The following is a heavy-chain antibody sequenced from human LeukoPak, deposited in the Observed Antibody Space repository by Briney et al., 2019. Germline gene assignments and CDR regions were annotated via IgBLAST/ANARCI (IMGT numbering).Heavy chain of an antibody. Sequence: GGSLRLSCATSGFTFSNYAMSWVRQAPGKGLEWVSSIGGSGSSTWYADSVKGRFTISRDNSKNTLFLQMNGLGAEDTAVYYCAKGVRSGKYFYASSGYSFESWGQGTLVTVSS. J-gene: IGHJ4*02. CDR2: IGGSGSST. D-gene: IGHD3-22*01. CDR1: GFTFSNYA. V-gene: IGHV3-23*01. CDR3: AKGVRSGKYFYASSGYSFES.